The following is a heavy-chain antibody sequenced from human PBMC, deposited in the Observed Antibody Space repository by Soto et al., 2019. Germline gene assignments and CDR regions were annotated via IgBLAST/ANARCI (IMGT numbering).Heavy chain of an antibody. CDR2: ISYDGSNK. D-gene: IGHD2-2*01. CDR3: AKEKISTSCCNWFDP. Sequence: PGRSLRLSCAASGFTFSSYAMHWVSQAPGKGLEWVAVISYDGSNKYYADSVKGRFTISRDNSKNTLYLQMNSLRAEDTAVYYCAKEKISTSCCNWFDPWGQGTLVTVSS. V-gene: IGHV3-30-3*01. J-gene: IGHJ5*02. CDR1: GFTFSSYA.